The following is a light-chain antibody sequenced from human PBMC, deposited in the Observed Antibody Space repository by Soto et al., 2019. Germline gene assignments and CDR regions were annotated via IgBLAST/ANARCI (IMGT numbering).Light chain of an antibody. J-gene: IGKJ5*01. CDR2: GVF. V-gene: IGKV3D-15*01. CDR3: QQHETLIT. Sequence: EIVMSQSPATLSVSPGQRATLSCRASQSLSSNFAWYQHKPSQGPRLPIYGVFTRATGITDRFSGSGSGTDFTLTISRLEPEDFAVYYCQQHETLITFGQGTRLEIK. CDR1: QSLSSN.